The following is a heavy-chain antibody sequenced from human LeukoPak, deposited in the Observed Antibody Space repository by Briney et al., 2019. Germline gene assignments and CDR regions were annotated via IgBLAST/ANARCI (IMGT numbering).Heavy chain of an antibody. J-gene: IGHJ6*02. CDR3: ARKVPAHTYYYYGMDV. Sequence: NPGGSLRLSCAASGFTFSSYSMNWVRQAPGKGLEWVSSISSSSSYIYYADSVKGRFTISRDNAKNSLYLQMNSLRAEDTAVYYCARKVPAHTYYYYGMDVWGQGTTVTVSS. CDR1: GFTFSSYS. D-gene: IGHD2-2*01. CDR2: ISSSSSYI. V-gene: IGHV3-21*01.